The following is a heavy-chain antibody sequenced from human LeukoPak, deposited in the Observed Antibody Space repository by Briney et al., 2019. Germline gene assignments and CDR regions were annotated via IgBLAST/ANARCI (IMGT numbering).Heavy chain of an antibody. V-gene: IGHV4-34*01. J-gene: IGHJ4*02. CDR3: ARDYYGSGSYKY. CDR1: GGSFSGYY. CDR2: INHSGST. D-gene: IGHD3-10*01. Sequence: PSETLSLTCAVSGGSFSGYYWSGIRQPPGKGLEGIGEINHSGSTNYNPSLKSRVTISVVTSKNQFSLKLSSVPAADTAVYYCARDYYGSGSYKYWGQGTLVTVSS.